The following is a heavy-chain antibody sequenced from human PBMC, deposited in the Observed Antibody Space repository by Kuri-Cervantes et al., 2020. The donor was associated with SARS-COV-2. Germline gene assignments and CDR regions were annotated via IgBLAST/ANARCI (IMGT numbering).Heavy chain of an antibody. Sequence: ASVKVSCKASGYTFTGYYMHWVRQAPGQELEWMGWINPNSGGTNYAQKFQGRVTMTRDTSISTAYMELSRLRSDDTAVYYCARVGIYNYSNYRPFDYWGQGTLVTVSS. J-gene: IGHJ4*02. V-gene: IGHV1-2*02. D-gene: IGHD4-11*01. CDR3: ARVGIYNYSNYRPFDY. CDR1: GYTFTGYY. CDR2: INPNSGGT.